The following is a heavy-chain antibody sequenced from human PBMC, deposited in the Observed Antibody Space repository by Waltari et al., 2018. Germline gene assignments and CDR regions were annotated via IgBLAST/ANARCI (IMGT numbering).Heavy chain of an antibody. D-gene: IGHD7-27*01. CDR1: GYSISSGYY. Sequence: QVQLQESGPGLVKPSETLSLTCAVSGYSISSGYYWGWIRQPPGKGLAWIGSIDHSGRNYDNPSLKSRVTISVDTAKNQFSRKLSSVTAADTAVYYCASDNWGRGNAFDIWGQGTMVTVSS. J-gene: IGHJ3*02. CDR2: IDHSGRN. V-gene: IGHV4-38-2*01. CDR3: ASDNWGRGNAFDI.